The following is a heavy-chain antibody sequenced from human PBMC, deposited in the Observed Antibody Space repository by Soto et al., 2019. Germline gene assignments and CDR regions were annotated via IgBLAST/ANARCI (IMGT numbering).Heavy chain of an antibody. Sequence: SETLSLTCTVSGGSISSGDYYWSWIRQPPGKGLEWIGYIYYSGSTYYNPSLKSRVTISVDTSKNQFSLKLSSVTAADTAVYYCARASWELHYYYYGTDVWGQGTTVTVSS. CDR1: GGSISSGDYY. CDR2: IYYSGST. J-gene: IGHJ6*02. V-gene: IGHV4-30-4*01. CDR3: ARASWELHYYYYGTDV. D-gene: IGHD1-26*01.